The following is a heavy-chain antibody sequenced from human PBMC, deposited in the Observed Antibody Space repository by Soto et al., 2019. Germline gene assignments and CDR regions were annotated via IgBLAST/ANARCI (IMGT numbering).Heavy chain of an antibody. V-gene: IGHV1-18*04. J-gene: IGHJ4*02. CDR3: ARPAGDSSGYYYGGMDY. CDR1: GYTFTSYG. D-gene: IGHD3-22*01. CDR2: ISAYNGNT. Sequence: ASVKVSCKASGYTFTSYGISWVRQAPGQGLEWMGWISAYNGNTNYAQKLQGRVTMTTDTSTSTAYMELRSLRSDDTAVYYCARPAGDSSGYYYGGMDYWGQGTLVTVSS.